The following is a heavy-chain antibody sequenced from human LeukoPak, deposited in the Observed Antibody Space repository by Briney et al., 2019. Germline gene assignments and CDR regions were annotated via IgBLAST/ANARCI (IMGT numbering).Heavy chain of an antibody. Sequence: GGSVRLSCAASGFTVSSNYMSWVRQAPGKGLEWVSVIYSGGGTYYADSVKGRFTISRDNSKNTPYLQMNSLRAEDTAVYYCASANSSSWSREYDYWGQGTLVTVSS. J-gene: IGHJ4*02. V-gene: IGHV3-53*01. D-gene: IGHD6-13*01. CDR2: IYSGGGT. CDR1: GFTVSSNY. CDR3: ASANSSSWSREYDY.